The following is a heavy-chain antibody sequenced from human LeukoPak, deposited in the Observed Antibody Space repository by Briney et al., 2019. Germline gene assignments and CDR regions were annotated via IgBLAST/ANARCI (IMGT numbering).Heavy chain of an antibody. CDR2: IYSTGGT. CDR1: GGSISSGFYY. D-gene: IGHD3-22*01. Sequence: RPSETLSLTCTVSGGSISSGFYYWHWIRQPAGKGLEWIGRIYSTGGTNYNPSLNSRVTISVDTSKNQFSLKLSSVTAADTAVYYCARGPHYYDSSGPPHYYYYMDVWGKGTTVTVSS. J-gene: IGHJ6*03. V-gene: IGHV4-61*10. CDR3: ARGPHYYDSSGPPHYYYYMDV.